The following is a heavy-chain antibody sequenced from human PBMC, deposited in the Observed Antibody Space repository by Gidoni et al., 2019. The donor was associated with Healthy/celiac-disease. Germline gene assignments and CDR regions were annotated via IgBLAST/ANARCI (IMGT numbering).Heavy chain of an antibody. J-gene: IGHJ6*02. D-gene: IGHD1-1*01. Sequence: QVQLVQSGAEVKKPGASVKVSCKASGYTFTSSDIHWVRQATGQGLEWMGWMNPNSGNTGYAQKFQGRVTMTRNTSISTAYMELSSLRSEDTAVYYCARGGLYRRLLNYYYYYGMDVWGQGTTVTVSS. V-gene: IGHV1-8*01. CDR2: MNPNSGNT. CDR1: GYTFTSSD. CDR3: ARGGLYRRLLNYYYYYGMDV.